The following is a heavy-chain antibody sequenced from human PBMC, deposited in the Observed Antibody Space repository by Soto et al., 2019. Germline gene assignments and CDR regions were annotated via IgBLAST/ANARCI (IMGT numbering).Heavy chain of an antibody. CDR1: GFSLSTSGVG. V-gene: IGHV2-5*01. CDR3: AHRIQYYTSGTSPYYYGMDV. J-gene: IGHJ6*02. CDR2: IYWNDDK. D-gene: IGHD3-10*01. Sequence: ASGPTLVNPTQTLTLTCTFSGFSLSTSGVGVGWIRQPPGKALEWLALIYWNDDKRYSPSLKSRLTITKDTSKNQVVLTMTNMDPVDTGTYYCAHRIQYYTSGTSPYYYGMDVWGQGTTVTVSS.